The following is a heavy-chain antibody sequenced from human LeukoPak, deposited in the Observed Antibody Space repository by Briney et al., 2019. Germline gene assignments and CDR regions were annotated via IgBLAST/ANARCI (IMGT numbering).Heavy chain of an antibody. CDR3: ARGLPPRRNYDSGGYYSYYFDY. D-gene: IGHD3-22*01. V-gene: IGHV1-2*02. Sequence: GASVKVSCKASGYTFTSYGINWVRQAPGQGLEWMGWINPNSGGTNYAQKFQGRVTMTRDTSISTAYMELRSLRSDDTAVYFCARGLPPRRNYDSGGYYSYYFDYWGQGTLVTVSS. J-gene: IGHJ4*02. CDR1: GYTFTSYG. CDR2: INPNSGGT.